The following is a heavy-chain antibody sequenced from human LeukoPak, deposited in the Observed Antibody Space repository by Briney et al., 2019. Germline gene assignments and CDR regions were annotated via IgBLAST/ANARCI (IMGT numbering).Heavy chain of an antibody. V-gene: IGHV3-23*01. D-gene: IGHD2-15*01. CDR1: GFTFSIYA. CDR2: TSGGGGST. CDR3: AKAGSSQGYFDS. J-gene: IGHJ4*02. Sequence: GGSLRLSCAACGFTFSIYAMSWVRQAPGKGLEWVSGTSGGGGSTYYADSVKGRFTSTRDNSKNTLYLQMNSLRAEDTAVYYCAKAGSSQGYFDSWGQGTLVTVSS.